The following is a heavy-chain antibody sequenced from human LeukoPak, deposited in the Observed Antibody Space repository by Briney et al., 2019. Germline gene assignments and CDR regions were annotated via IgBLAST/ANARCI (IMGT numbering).Heavy chain of an antibody. J-gene: IGHJ4*02. CDR2: INSNGGGK. CDR1: GYTFTGYY. Sequence: GSVKVSCKASGYTFTGYYMHWVRQAPGQGLEWMGRINSNGGGKNYAHKLHGRVTMTRDTSLNTLYLAMSRRTADGRPGFAFAREFYDSSGYFYTHLDKWGQQRQVTVSS. D-gene: IGHD3-22*01. V-gene: IGHV1-2*06. CDR3: AREFYDSSGYFYTHLDK.